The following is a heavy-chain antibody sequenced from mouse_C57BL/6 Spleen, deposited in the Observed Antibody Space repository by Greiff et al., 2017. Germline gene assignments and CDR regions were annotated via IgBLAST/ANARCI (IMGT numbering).Heavy chain of an antibody. V-gene: IGHV7-3*01. CDR3: ARYDYGSSSFAY. Sequence: EVQLVESGGGLVQPGGSLSLSCAASGFTFTAYYMSWVRQPPGKALEWLGFIRNKANGYTTEYSASVKGRFTISRDNSQSILYLQMNALRAEDSATYYCARYDYGSSSFAYWGQGTLVTVSA. D-gene: IGHD1-1*01. CDR2: IRNKANGYTT. CDR1: GFTFTAYY. J-gene: IGHJ3*01.